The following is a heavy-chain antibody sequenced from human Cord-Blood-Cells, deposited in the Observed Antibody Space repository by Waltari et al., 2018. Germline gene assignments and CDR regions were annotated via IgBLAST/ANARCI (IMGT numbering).Heavy chain of an antibody. CDR2: INAGNGNT. D-gene: IGHD6-6*01. CDR3: ARMGSIAARPFAFDI. V-gene: IGHV1-3*01. CDR1: GYPFTSYA. Sequence: QVQLVQSGAEVKKPGASVKDSCKASGYPFTSYAMHWVRQAPGQRLEWMGWINAGNGNTKYSQKFQGRVTITRDTSASTAYMELSSLRSEDTAVYYCARMGSIAARPFAFDIWGQGTMVTVSS. J-gene: IGHJ3*02.